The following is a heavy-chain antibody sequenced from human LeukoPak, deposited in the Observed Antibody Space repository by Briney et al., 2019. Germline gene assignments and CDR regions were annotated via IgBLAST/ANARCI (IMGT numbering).Heavy chain of an antibody. CDR1: GFTFSNYA. D-gene: IGHD5-24*01. CDR3: AMKDVPRLPLHYAFDF. V-gene: IGHV3-23*01. CDR2: ISGSASST. Sequence: GGSLRLSCAASGFTFSNYAMSWVRHAPGKGLEWVSAISGSASSTYHADSVKGRFTNSRDNSKNTQYLQLNSVRADNTAVCCCAMKDVPRLPLHYAFDFWGQGTVVSVSS. J-gene: IGHJ3*01.